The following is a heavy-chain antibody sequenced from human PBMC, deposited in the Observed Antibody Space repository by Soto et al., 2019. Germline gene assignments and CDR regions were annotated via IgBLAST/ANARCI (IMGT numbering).Heavy chain of an antibody. D-gene: IGHD3-16*01. CDR3: ARARFTFGGVTPYYFDY. V-gene: IGHV1-69*06. Sequence: SVKVSCKASGGTFSSYAISWVRQAPGPGLEWMGGIIPIFGTANYAQKFQGRVTITADKSTSTAYMELSSLRSEDTAVYYCARARFTFGGVTPYYFDYWGQGTLVTVSS. CDR1: GGTFSSYA. J-gene: IGHJ4*02. CDR2: IIPIFGTA.